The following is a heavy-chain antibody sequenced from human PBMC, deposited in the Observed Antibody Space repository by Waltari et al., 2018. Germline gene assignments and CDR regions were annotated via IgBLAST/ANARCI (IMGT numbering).Heavy chain of an antibody. J-gene: IGHJ5*02. Sequence: QVQLQESGPGLVKPSETLSLTCAVSGYSISSGYYWGWIRQPPGKGLEWIGSIYHSGSTYYNPSLKSRVTISVDTSKNQFSLKLSSVTAADTAVYYCARLDPDLYSSGWYENWFDTWGQGTLVTVSS. V-gene: IGHV4-38-2*01. CDR2: IYHSGST. D-gene: IGHD6-19*01. CDR3: ARLDPDLYSSGWYENWFDT. CDR1: GYSISSGYY.